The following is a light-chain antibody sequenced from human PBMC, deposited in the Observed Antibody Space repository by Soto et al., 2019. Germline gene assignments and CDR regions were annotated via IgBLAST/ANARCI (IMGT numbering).Light chain of an antibody. Sequence: EIVLTQSPGTLSLSPGERATLSCRASQSVSRNYLAWYQQKPGQAPRLLIYAASNRATGIPDRFRGSGSGTDFSLTISRLEPEDFAVFYCQQYGNTPWTFGQGTKVDI. CDR2: AAS. CDR1: QSVSRNY. J-gene: IGKJ1*01. CDR3: QQYGNTPWT. V-gene: IGKV3-20*01.